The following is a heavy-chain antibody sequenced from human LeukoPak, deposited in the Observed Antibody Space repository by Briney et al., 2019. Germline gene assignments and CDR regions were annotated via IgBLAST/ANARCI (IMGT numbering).Heavy chain of an antibody. CDR3: ASMAVAGTGYDY. Sequence: SETLSLTCTVSGGSISSSSYYWGWIRQPPGKGLEWIGSIYYSGSTYYNPSLKSRVTISVDTSKNQFSLKLSSVTAADTAVYYCASMAVAGTGYDYWGQGTLVTVSS. CDR1: GGSISSSSYY. V-gene: IGHV4-39*07. CDR2: IYYSGST. J-gene: IGHJ4*02. D-gene: IGHD6-19*01.